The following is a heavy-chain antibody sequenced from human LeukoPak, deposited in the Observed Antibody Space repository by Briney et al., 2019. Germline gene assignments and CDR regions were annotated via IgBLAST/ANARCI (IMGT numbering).Heavy chain of an antibody. D-gene: IGHD2-21*01. CDR2: VSSSSNYI. J-gene: IGHJ4*02. Sequence: GGSLRLSCEASGFTFSSYNMNWVRQAPGKGLQWVSSVSSSSNYIHYADSMKGRFTISRDNAKNSVFLQINSLTVEDTALYYCAREGHKRPLDYWGQGTLVTVSS. CDR3: AREGHKRPLDY. V-gene: IGHV3-21*01. CDR1: GFTFSSYN.